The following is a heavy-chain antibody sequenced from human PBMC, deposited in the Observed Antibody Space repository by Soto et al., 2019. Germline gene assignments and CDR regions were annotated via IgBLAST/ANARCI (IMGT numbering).Heavy chain of an antibody. V-gene: IGHV3-30*18. J-gene: IGHJ6*02. D-gene: IGHD3-16*02. CDR2: ISYDGSNK. CDR3: AKVLYYDYVWGSYPFDYYYGMVV. CDR1: GFTFSSYG. Sequence: GSLRLSCAASGFTFSSYGMHWVRQAPGKGLEWVAVISYDGSNKYYADSVKGRFTISRDNSKNTLYLQMNSLRAEDTAVYYCAKVLYYDYVWGSYPFDYYYGMVVWGQGTTVTVSS.